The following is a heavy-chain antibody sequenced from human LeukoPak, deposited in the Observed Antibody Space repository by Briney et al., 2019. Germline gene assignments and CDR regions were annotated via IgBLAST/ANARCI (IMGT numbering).Heavy chain of an antibody. V-gene: IGHV3-30-3*01. CDR3: ARDLDCSGGSCYSSEYYYGMDV. CDR2: ISYDGSDK. J-gene: IGHJ6*02. Sequence: PGRSLRLSCAASGFTFSNHAMHWVRQAPGKRLEWLAVISYDGSDKYYADSVKGRFTISRDNAKNSLYLQMNSLRAGDTAVYYCARDLDCSGGSCYSSEYYYGMDVWGQGTTVTVSS. D-gene: IGHD2-15*01. CDR1: GFTFSNHA.